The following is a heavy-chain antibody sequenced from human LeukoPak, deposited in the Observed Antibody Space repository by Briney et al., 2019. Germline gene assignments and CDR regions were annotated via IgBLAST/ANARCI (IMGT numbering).Heavy chain of an antibody. CDR3: ARDRRPTTNITIFVGDYYYYYMDV. Sequence: SDKVSYMASGGTFSSYAISWVRQAPGQGLEWMGGIIPIFGTANYAQKFQGRVTITTDESTSTAYMELSSLRSEDTAVYYCARDRRPTTNITIFVGDYYYYYMDVWGKGTTVTVSS. CDR2: IIPIFGTA. CDR1: GGTFSSYA. J-gene: IGHJ6*03. V-gene: IGHV1-69*05. D-gene: IGHD3-3*01.